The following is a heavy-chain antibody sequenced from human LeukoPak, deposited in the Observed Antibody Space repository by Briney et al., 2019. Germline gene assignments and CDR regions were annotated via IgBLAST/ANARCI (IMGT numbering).Heavy chain of an antibody. Sequence: GGSLRLSCAASGFTVSSNYMSWVRQAPGKGLEWVSSISSSSSYIYYADSVKGRFTISRDNAKNSLYLQMNSLRAEDTAVYYCARVEVEMATPSSDYWGQGTLVTVSS. J-gene: IGHJ4*02. V-gene: IGHV3-21*01. CDR3: ARVEVEMATPSSDY. D-gene: IGHD5-24*01. CDR2: ISSSSSYI. CDR1: GFTVSSNY.